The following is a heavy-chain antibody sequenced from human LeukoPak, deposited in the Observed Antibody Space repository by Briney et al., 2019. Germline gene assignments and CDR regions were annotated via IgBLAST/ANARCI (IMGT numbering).Heavy chain of an antibody. CDR1: GGTFISYA. CDR3: AREITGITID. J-gene: IGHJ4*02. V-gene: IGHV1-69*13. CDR2: IIPIFGTA. D-gene: IGHD1-7*01. Sequence: GASVKVSCKASGGTFISYAISWVRQAPGQGLEWMGGIIPIFGTANYAQKFQGRVTITADESTSTAYMELSSLRSEDTAAYYCAREITGITIDWGQGTLVTVSS.